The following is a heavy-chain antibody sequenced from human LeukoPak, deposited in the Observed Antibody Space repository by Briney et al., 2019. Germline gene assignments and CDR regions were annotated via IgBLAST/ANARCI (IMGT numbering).Heavy chain of an antibody. Sequence: ASVNVSCKASGYTFTSYGISWVRQAPGQGLEWMGWISAYNGNTNYAQKLQGRVTMTTDTSTSTAYMELRSLRSDDTAVYYCARDYPPKGSSSWYFYYYGMDVWGQGTTVTVSS. CDR1: GYTFTSYG. V-gene: IGHV1-18*01. D-gene: IGHD6-13*01. J-gene: IGHJ6*02. CDR2: ISAYNGNT. CDR3: ARDYPPKGSSSWYFYYYGMDV.